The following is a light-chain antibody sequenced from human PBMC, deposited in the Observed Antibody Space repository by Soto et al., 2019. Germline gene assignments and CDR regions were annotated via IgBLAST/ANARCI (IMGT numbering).Light chain of an antibody. CDR3: QQYSSYPWT. Sequence: DIQMTQSPSTLSASVGDRVTITCRASQSISSWLAWYQQKPGKAPKLLIYDASSLESGVPSRFSGSGSETEFSLSIRSLQPDDFATYHCQQYSSYPWTFGEGTKVDI. J-gene: IGKJ1*01. V-gene: IGKV1-5*01. CDR1: QSISSW. CDR2: DAS.